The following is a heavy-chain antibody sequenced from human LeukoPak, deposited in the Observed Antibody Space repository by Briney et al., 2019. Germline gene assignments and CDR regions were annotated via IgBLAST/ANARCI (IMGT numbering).Heavy chain of an antibody. J-gene: IGHJ4*02. D-gene: IGHD3-22*01. CDR1: GYTFTSYD. CDR3: ARKSYYYDSGGYSDY. Sequence: SVKVSCKASGYTFTSYDISWVRQAPGQGLEWMGRIIPIFGTANYAQKFQGRVTITTDESTSTAYMELSSLRSEDTAVYYCARKSYYYDSGGYSDYWGQGTLVTVSS. CDR2: IIPIFGTA. V-gene: IGHV1-69*05.